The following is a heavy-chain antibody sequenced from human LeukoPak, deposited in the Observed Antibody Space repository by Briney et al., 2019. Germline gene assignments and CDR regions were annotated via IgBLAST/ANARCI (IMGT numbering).Heavy chain of an antibody. J-gene: IGHJ4*02. CDR2: INPSGGST. CDR3: TKDSVAMVTTSDY. CDR1: GYTFTSYY. D-gene: IGHD5-18*01. Sequence: GASVKVSCKASGYTFTSYYIHWVRQAPGEGLEWMGIINPSGGSTSYAQKFQGRVTMIRDMSTSTVYMELSSLRSEDTALYYCTKDSVAMVTTSDYWGQGTLVTVSS. V-gene: IGHV1-46*01.